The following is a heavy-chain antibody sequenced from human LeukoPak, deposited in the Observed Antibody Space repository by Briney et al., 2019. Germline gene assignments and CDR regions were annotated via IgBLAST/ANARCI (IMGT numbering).Heavy chain of an antibody. CDR2: IRSKAYGGTT. CDR1: GFTFGDYA. V-gene: IGHV3-49*04. D-gene: IGHD3-10*01. J-gene: IGHJ4*02. CDR3: TRVHGSGSFSVY. Sequence: GSLRLSCTASGFTFGDYAMSWVRQAPGQGLEWVGFIRSKAYGGTTEYAASVKGRFTISRDDSKSIAYLQMNSLKTEETAVYYCTRVHGSGSFSVYWGQGTLVAVSS.